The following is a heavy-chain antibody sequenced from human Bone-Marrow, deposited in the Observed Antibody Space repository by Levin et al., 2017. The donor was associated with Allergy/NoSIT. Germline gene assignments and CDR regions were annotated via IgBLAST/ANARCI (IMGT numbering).Heavy chain of an antibody. CDR1: GFTFSSYA. CDR3: AKESWVECGGDCYPTPFGVDI. CDR2: ISGSGGST. Sequence: GGSLRLSCAASGFTFSSYAMSWVRQAPGKGLEWVSAISGSGGSTYYADSVKGRFTISRDNSKNTLYLQMNSLRAEDTAVYYCAKESWVECGGDCYPTPFGVDIWGQGTMVTVSS. D-gene: IGHD2-21*02. J-gene: IGHJ3*02. V-gene: IGHV3-23*01.